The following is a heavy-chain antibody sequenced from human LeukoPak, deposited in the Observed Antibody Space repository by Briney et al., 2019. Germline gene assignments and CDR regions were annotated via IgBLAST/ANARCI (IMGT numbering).Heavy chain of an antibody. CDR1: GFTFSSYG. V-gene: IGHV3-30*18. J-gene: IGHJ6*02. CDR2: ISYDGSNK. Sequence: PGRSLRLSCAASGFTFSSYGMHWVRQAPGKGLEWVAVISYDGSNKYYADSVKGRFTISRDNSKNTLYLQMNSLRAEDTAVYYCAKDWSTYYYYYGMGVWGQGTTVTVSS. CDR3: AKDWSTYYYYYGMGV.